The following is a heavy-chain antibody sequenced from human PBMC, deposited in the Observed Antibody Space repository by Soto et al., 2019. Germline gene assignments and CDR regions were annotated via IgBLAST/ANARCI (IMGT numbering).Heavy chain of an antibody. V-gene: IGHV6-1*01. CDR2: TYYRSKWYN. CDR3: ARAQPMFGVVIIRLHGMDV. D-gene: IGHD3-3*01. Sequence: SQTLSLTCAISGESVSSNSAAWNWIRQSPSRGLEWLGRTYYRSKWYNDYAVSVKSRITINPDTSKNQFSLQLNSVTPEDTAVYYCARAQPMFGVVIIRLHGMDVWGQGTLVTVSS. J-gene: IGHJ6*02. CDR1: GESVSSNSAA.